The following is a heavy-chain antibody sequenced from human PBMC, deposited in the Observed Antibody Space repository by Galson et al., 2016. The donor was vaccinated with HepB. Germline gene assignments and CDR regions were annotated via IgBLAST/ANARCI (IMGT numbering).Heavy chain of an antibody. Sequence: SLRLSCAASRFTFKTYAMHWVRQAPGKGLEWVAGISYDETNKYYADSVRGRFTISRDIFMNTLWLQMSSLRAEDTAVYYCAKVAEQLGDGPVDYWGRGTLVAVSS. V-gene: IGHV3-30*18. CDR3: AKVAEQLGDGPVDY. D-gene: IGHD3-10*01. J-gene: IGHJ4*02. CDR2: ISYDETNK. CDR1: RFTFKTYA.